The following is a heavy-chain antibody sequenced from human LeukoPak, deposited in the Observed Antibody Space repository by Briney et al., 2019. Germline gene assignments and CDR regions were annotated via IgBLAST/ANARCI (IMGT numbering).Heavy chain of an antibody. Sequence: GGSLRLSCAASGFTFSSYSMNWVRQAPGKWLEWVSSISSSSSYIYYADSVKGRFTISRDNSKNSLYLQMNSLRAEDTAVYYCARDSSGWYGHDYWGQGTLVTVSS. CDR3: ARDSSGWYGHDY. V-gene: IGHV3-21*01. CDR2: ISSSSSYI. CDR1: GFTFSSYS. J-gene: IGHJ4*02. D-gene: IGHD6-19*01.